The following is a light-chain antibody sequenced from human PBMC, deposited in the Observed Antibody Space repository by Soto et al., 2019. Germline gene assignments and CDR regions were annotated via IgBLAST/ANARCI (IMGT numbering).Light chain of an antibody. Sequence: ESVLTPSPGTLSLSTGERDTLSCRASQSVSSSYLAWYQQKPGQAPRLLIFGASSRATGIPDRFSGSGSGTDFSLTISRLEPEDFAVYYCQQYGNSPWTFGQGTKVDIK. CDR3: QQYGNSPWT. CDR2: GAS. CDR1: QSVSSSY. J-gene: IGKJ1*01. V-gene: IGKV3-20*01.